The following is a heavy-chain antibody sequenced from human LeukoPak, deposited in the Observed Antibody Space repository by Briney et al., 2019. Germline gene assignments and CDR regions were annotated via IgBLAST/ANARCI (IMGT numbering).Heavy chain of an antibody. V-gene: IGHV1-3*01. CDR1: GYTLTNYV. J-gene: IGHJ4*02. CDR2: INAGKGDT. D-gene: IGHD2-2*01. Sequence: AASVKVSCKASGYTLTNYVVHWVRQAPGQRPEWMGWINAGKGDTKYSQNFQGRVTITRDTSASTAYMKLSSLTSEDTALYYCARDDCGNTCYPGGYWGQGTLVTVSS. CDR3: ARDDCGNTCYPGGY.